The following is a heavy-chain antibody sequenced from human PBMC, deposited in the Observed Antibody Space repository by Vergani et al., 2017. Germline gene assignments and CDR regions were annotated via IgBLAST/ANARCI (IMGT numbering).Heavy chain of an antibody. D-gene: IGHD2-2*01. V-gene: IGHV4-39*01. CDR2: IYYSGST. CDR3: AKLAIVVVPAATEIDY. Sequence: QLQLQESGPGLVKLSETLSLTCTVSGGSISSSSYYWGWIRQPPGKGLEWIGSIYYSGSTYYNPSLKSRVTISVDTSKNQFSLKLSSVTAADTAVYYCAKLAIVVVPAATEIDYWGQGTLVTVSS. J-gene: IGHJ4*02. CDR1: GGSISSSSYY.